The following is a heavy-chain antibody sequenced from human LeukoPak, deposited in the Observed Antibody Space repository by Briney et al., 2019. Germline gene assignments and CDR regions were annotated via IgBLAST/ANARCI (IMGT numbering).Heavy chain of an antibody. J-gene: IGHJ4*02. CDR1: GFSFSDFG. CDR3: TRRFDS. V-gene: IGHV3-48*02. CDR2: ISDTGSTI. Sequence: GGSLRLSCAASGFSFSDFGMGWVRQAPGKGLEWVSYISDTGSTIAYADSVKGRFTMSRDEAKNSLHLQMNSLRDEDTAVYYCTRRFDSWGQGVLVTVSS.